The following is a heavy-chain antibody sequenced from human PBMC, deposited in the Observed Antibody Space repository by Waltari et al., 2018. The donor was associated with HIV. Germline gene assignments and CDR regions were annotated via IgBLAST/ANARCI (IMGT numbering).Heavy chain of an antibody. CDR2: IKQDGSEA. CDR1: GLTLSSYW. Sequence: EVQLVESGGGFVQPGGSLSLSCAVPGLTLSSYWMTWVRQAPGKGLEWVANIKQDGSEAYYVDSVKGRFTISRDNAKNSLYLQMNSLRAEDTAVYYCARQRGSGSGDYWGRGTLVTVSS. J-gene: IGHJ4*02. D-gene: IGHD1-26*01. V-gene: IGHV3-7*01. CDR3: ARQRGSGSGDY.